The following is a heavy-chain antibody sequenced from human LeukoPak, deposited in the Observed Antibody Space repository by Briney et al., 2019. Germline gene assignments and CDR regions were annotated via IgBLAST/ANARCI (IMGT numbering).Heavy chain of an antibody. J-gene: IGHJ4*02. D-gene: IGHD7-27*01. CDR3: ASGPGSGLGMTRYFDY. Sequence: PGGSLRLSCAASGFTFSSYEMNWVRQAPGKGLEWVSYISGSGSTIYYADSVKGRFTISRDNAKNSLYLQMNSLRAEDTAVYYCASGPGSGLGMTRYFDYRGQGTLVTVSS. V-gene: IGHV3-48*03. CDR2: ISGSGSTI. CDR1: GFTFSSYE.